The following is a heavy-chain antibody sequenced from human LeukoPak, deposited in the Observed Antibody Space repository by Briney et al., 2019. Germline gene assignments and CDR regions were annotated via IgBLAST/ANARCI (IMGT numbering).Heavy chain of an antibody. CDR2: ISSSSSYI. CDR1: GSTFSSYS. Sequence: GGSLRLSCAASGSTFSSYSMNWVRQAPGKGLEWVSSISSSSSYIYYADSVKGRFTISRDNAKNSLYLQMNSLRAEDTAVYYCAKSGGDIFGVVPYFDYWGQGTLVTVSS. D-gene: IGHD3-3*01. J-gene: IGHJ4*02. V-gene: IGHV3-21*01. CDR3: AKSGGDIFGVVPYFDY.